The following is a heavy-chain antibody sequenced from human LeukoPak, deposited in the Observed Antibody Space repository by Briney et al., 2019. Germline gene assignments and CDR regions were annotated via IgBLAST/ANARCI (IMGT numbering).Heavy chain of an antibody. Sequence: PSETLSLTCAVSGYSISSGYYWGWIRQPPGKGLEWIGSIYHSGSTYYNPSPKSRVTISVDTSKNQFSLKLSSVTAADTAVYYCARSHQLFDWLLIWGQGTLVTVSS. D-gene: IGHD3-9*01. CDR2: IYHSGST. CDR3: ARSHQLFDWLLI. V-gene: IGHV4-38-2*01. CDR1: GYSISSGYY. J-gene: IGHJ4*02.